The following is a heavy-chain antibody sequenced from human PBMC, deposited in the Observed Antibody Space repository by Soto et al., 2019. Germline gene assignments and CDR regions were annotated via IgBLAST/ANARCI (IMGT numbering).Heavy chain of an antibody. CDR1: GYSFTNYG. J-gene: IGHJ4*02. D-gene: IGHD5-12*01. CDR3: ARGGSGYNEIDY. Sequence: QVKLVQSGAEVQKPGASVKVSCKTSGYSFTNYGISWVRQAPGQGLEWMGWISPYNGDTKYAERLQGRVTMTADSPTTTAYVELGSLTSDDTAVYYCARGGSGYNEIDYWGQGTLVTVSS. V-gene: IGHV1-18*01. CDR2: ISPYNGDT.